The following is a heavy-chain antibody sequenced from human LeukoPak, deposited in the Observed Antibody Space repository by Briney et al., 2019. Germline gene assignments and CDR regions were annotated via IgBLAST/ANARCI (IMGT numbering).Heavy chain of an antibody. D-gene: IGHD4-17*01. CDR2: INPSGGSI. CDR3: ARVFGDYGDYGN. J-gene: IGHJ4*02. V-gene: IGHV1-46*01. CDR1: GYTFTSYY. Sequence: ASVKVSCKASGYTFTSYYMYWVRQAPGQGLEWMGIINPSGGSIRYAQKFQGRVTMTRDTSISTAYMELSRLRSDDTAVYYCARVFGDYGDYGNWGQGTLVTVSS.